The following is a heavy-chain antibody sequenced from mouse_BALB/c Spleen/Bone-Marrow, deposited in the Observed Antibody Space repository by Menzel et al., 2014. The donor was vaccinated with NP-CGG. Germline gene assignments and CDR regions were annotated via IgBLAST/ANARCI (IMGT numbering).Heavy chain of an antibody. D-gene: IGHD2-4*01. CDR2: ISGGGSYT. CDR1: GFTFNSYG. CDR3: ARHAYYDLTGFSSVY. J-gene: IGHJ3*01. Sequence: EVMLVESGGGLVKSGGSLKLSCAASGFTFNSYGMSWVRQTPEKRLEWVATISGGGSYTFYPDSVKGRFTISRDNAKNNLYLQLSSLRSEDTALYYCARHAYYDLTGFSSVYWGHGALVTVSA. V-gene: IGHV5-9-2*01.